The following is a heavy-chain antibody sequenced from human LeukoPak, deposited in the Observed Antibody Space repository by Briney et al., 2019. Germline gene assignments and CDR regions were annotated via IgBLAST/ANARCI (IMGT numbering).Heavy chain of an antibody. D-gene: IGHD6-6*01. J-gene: IGHJ4*02. Sequence: PSETLSLTCALYGGSFSGFQLTLIRQPPGKRLEWIGEINDSGSTNCNPSLKSRVTMSVDTSKNQFSLKLNSVTAADTAVYFCARRSAYSSSSGVNYWGQGTLVTVSS. CDR3: ARRSAYSSSSGVNY. CDR2: INDSGST. V-gene: IGHV4-34*01. CDR1: GGSFSGFQ.